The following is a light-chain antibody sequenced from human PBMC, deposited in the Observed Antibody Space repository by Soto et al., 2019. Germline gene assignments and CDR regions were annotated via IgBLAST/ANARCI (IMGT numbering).Light chain of an antibody. CDR3: QQYNSYSPVT. V-gene: IGKV1-5*01. J-gene: IGKJ1*01. CDR2: DAS. CDR1: QSISSW. Sequence: DIQMTQSPSTLSASVGDRVTITCRASQSISSWLAWYQQKPGKAPKLLIYDASSLESGVPSRFSGSGSGTEFTLTISSLQPDDFATYYCQQYNSYSPVTVGQGTKVEIK.